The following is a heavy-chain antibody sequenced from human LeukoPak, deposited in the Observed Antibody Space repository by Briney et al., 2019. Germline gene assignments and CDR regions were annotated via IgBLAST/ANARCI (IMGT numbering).Heavy chain of an antibody. CDR2: IWYDGSNK. J-gene: IGHJ3*02. Sequence: GGSLRLSCAASGFTFSSYGMHWVRQAPGKGLEWVAVIWYDGSNKYYADSVKGRFTISRDNSKNTLYLQMNSLRAGDTAVYYCANAHSGSYPGAFDIWGQGTMVTVSS. D-gene: IGHD1-26*01. CDR1: GFTFSSYG. CDR3: ANAHSGSYPGAFDI. V-gene: IGHV3-33*06.